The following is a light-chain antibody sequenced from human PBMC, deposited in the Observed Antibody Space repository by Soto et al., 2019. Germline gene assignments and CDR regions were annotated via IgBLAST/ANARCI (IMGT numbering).Light chain of an antibody. Sequence: IVLIQSPGTLSLSPRERATLSRRASRIVSSSYLAWYTQKPGQAPRLLIYGASGGATSIPDRFSGSGSGTDFTLTISGQEREDFEIDYREKRGNWPDFGKGTRL. J-gene: IGKJ5*01. CDR1: RIVSSSY. CDR2: GAS. CDR3: EKRGNWPD. V-gene: IGKV3D-20*02.